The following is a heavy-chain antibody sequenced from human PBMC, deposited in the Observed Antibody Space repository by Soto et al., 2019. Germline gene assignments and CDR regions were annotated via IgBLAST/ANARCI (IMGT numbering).Heavy chain of an antibody. D-gene: IGHD6-19*01. CDR1: GGTFSSYA. CDR2: IIPIFGTA. V-gene: IGHV1-69*12. Sequence: QVQLVQSGAEVKKPGSSVKVSCKASGGTFSSYAISWVRQAPGQGLEWMGGIIPIFGTANYAQKFHGRVTITADESTSTAYMELSSLRSEDTAVYYCARRYSSGGRLYHGMDVWGQGTTVTVSS. J-gene: IGHJ6*02. CDR3: ARRYSSGGRLYHGMDV.